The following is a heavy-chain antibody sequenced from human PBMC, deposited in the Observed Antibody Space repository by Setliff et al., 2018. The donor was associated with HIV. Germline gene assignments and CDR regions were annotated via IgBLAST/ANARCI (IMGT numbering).Heavy chain of an antibody. D-gene: IGHD2-15*01. J-gene: IGHJ4*02. CDR1: GFTFSSYT. Sequence: PGGSLRLSCAASGFTFSSYTMNWVRQAPGKGLEWVSFIHSSSSRIYYADSVKGRFTVSRDNAKNSLYLQMNNLRAEDTAVYYCGRAPPYCSGGSCADYWGQGTLVTVSS. CDR3: GRAPPYCSGGSCADY. V-gene: IGHV3-48*04. CDR2: IHSSSSRI.